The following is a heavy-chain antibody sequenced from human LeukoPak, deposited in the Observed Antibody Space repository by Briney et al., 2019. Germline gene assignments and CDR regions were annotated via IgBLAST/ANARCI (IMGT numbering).Heavy chain of an antibody. CDR3: ARAPSGSYPGYYYMDV. D-gene: IGHD1-26*01. J-gene: IGHJ6*03. Sequence: ASVKVSCKASGYTFTGYYMHWVRQAPGQGLEWMGWINPNSGGTNYAQKFQGRVTMTRDTSISTAYMELSRLRSDDTAVYYCARAPSGSYPGYYYMDVWGKGTTVTVSS. V-gene: IGHV1-2*02. CDR2: INPNSGGT. CDR1: GYTFTGYY.